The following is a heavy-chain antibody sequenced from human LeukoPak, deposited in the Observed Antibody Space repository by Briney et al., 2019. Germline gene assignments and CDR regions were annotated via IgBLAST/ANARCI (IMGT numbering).Heavy chain of an antibody. CDR1: GYTFTSYY. J-gene: IGHJ5*02. CDR2: INPSGGST. Sequence: ASVKVSXKASGYTFTSYYMHWVRQAPGQGLEWMGIINPSGGSTSYAQKFQGRVTMTRDTSTSTVYMELSSLRSEDTAVYYCARDGAYYDILTGGRNWFDPWGQGTLVTVSS. D-gene: IGHD3-9*01. V-gene: IGHV1-46*03. CDR3: ARDGAYYDILTGGRNWFDP.